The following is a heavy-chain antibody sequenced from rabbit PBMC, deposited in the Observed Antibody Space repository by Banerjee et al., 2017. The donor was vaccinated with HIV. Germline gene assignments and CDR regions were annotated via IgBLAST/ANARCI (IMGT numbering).Heavy chain of an antibody. V-gene: IGHV1S40*01. Sequence: QSLEESGGDLVKPGASLTLTCTASGFSFSSSYWMSWVRQAPGKGLEWIGAIYGGDGSTDYASWVTGRFTISRITNQNTVTLEVTSLTAADTANYYCARSVAGAGFPCLELWGPGTLVTVS. CDR1: GFSFSSSYW. CDR2: IYGGDGST. CDR3: ARSVAGAGFPCLEL. D-gene: IGHD3-1*01. J-gene: IGHJ6*01.